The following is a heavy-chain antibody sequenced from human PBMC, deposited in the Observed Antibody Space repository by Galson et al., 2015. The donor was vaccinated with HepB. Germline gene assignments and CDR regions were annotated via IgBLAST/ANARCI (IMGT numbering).Heavy chain of an antibody. CDR3: AKGWRRRYSSSSGYDAFDI. Sequence: SLRLSCAASGFTFSSYGMHWVRQAPGKGLEWVAVISYDGSNKYYADSVKGRFTISRDNSKNTLYLQMNSLRAEDTAVYYCAKGWRRRYSSSSGYDAFDIWGQGTMVTVSS. D-gene: IGHD6-6*01. J-gene: IGHJ3*02. CDR2: ISYDGSNK. CDR1: GFTFSSYG. V-gene: IGHV3-30*18.